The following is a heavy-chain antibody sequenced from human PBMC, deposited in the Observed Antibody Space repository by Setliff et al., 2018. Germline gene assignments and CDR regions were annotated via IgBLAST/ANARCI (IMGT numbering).Heavy chain of an antibody. D-gene: IGHD3-22*01. V-gene: IGHV5-51*01. Sequence: PGESLKISCKGSGYSFTSYWIGWVRQMPGKGLEWMGIIYPGDSDTRYSPSFQGQVTISADKSISTAYLQWSSLKASDTAMYYCARPDHRGYYLEGAFDIWGQGTMVTVSS. CDR2: IYPGDSDT. CDR1: GYSFTSYW. CDR3: ARPDHRGYYLEGAFDI. J-gene: IGHJ3*02.